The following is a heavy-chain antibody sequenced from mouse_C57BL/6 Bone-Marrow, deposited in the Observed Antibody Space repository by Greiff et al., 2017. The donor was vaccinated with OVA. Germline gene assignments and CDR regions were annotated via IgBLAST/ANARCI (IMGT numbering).Heavy chain of an antibody. D-gene: IGHD2-3*01. Sequence: VQLQQSGAELVRPGTSVKVSCKASGYAFTNYLIEWVKQRPGQGLEWIGVINPGSGGTNYNEKFKGKATLTADKSSSTAYMQLSSLTSEDSAVYFCARSCGYYVLSFSYWGHGTLVTVSA. CDR2: INPGSGGT. V-gene: IGHV1-54*01. J-gene: IGHJ3*01. CDR1: GYAFTNYL. CDR3: ARSCGYYVLSFSY.